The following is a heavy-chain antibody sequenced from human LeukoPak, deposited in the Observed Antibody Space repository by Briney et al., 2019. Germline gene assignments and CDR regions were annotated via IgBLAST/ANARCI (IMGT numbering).Heavy chain of an antibody. CDR3: ARERSGYSYYH. CDR1: GGSISSSSYY. V-gene: IGHV4-39*01. J-gene: IGHJ5*02. CDR2: IYHSGST. D-gene: IGHD5-18*01. Sequence: SETLSLTCTVSGGSISSSSYYWGWIRQPPGKGLEWIGSIYHSGSTYYNPSLKSRVTISVDTSKNQFSLKLSSVTAADTAVYYCARERSGYSYYHWGQGTLVTVSS.